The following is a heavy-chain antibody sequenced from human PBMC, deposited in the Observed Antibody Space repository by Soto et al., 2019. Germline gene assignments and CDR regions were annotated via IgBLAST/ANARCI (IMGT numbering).Heavy chain of an antibody. D-gene: IGHD3-3*01. CDR3: ARDHTIFGVVITNWFDP. CDR2: MNPNSGNT. CDR1: GYTFTSYD. J-gene: IGHJ5*02. Sequence: QVQLVQSGAEVKKPGASVKVSCKASGYTFTSYDINWVRQATGQGLEWMGWMNPNSGNTGYAQKFQGRVTMTRNTSISTAYMELSSLRSEDTAVYYWARDHTIFGVVITNWFDPWGQGTLVTVSS. V-gene: IGHV1-8*01.